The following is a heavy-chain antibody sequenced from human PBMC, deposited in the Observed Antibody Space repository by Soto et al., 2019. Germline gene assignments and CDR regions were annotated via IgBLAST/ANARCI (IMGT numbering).Heavy chain of an antibody. D-gene: IGHD3-16*01. CDR2: IKEDGRGK. V-gene: IGHV3-7*03. CDR3: VRVGRLGGY. J-gene: IGHJ4*02. CDR1: GFTFSSYW. Sequence: EVQLVESGRGLVQPGGSLRLSCTATGFTFSSYWMSWVRQGPGKGLGWVDNIKEDGRGKYYVDSVKGRFSISRDNARNSLYLQMISLIVEDTAVYYCVRVGRLGGYGGQGSLVTVSS.